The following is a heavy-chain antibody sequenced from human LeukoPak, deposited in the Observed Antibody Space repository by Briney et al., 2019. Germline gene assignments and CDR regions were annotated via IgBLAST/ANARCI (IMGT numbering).Heavy chain of an antibody. CDR1: GGSFSAYY. Sequence: SETLSLTCAVYGGSFSAYYWSWIRQPAGKGLEWIGRIYTSGSTNYNPSLKSRVTISVDTSKNQFSVKLSSVTAADTAVYYCARDLWGSGIDYWGQGTLVSVSS. V-gene: IGHV4-4*07. CDR2: IYTSGST. CDR3: ARDLWGSGIDY. J-gene: IGHJ4*02. D-gene: IGHD3-10*01.